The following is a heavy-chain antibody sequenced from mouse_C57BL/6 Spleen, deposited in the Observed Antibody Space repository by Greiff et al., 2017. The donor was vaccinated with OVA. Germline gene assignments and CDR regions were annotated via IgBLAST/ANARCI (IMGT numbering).Heavy chain of an antibody. J-gene: IGHJ4*01. CDR1: GFTFSSYG. D-gene: IGHD2-2*01. CDR3: ARIYYGYDDAMDY. Sequence: EVKLVESGGDLVKPGGSLKLSCAASGFTFSSYGMSWVRQTPDKRLEWVATISSGGSYTYYPDSVKGRFTISRDNAKNTLYLQMSSLKSEDTAMYYCARIYYGYDDAMDYWGQGTSVTVSS. CDR2: ISSGGSYT. V-gene: IGHV5-6*01.